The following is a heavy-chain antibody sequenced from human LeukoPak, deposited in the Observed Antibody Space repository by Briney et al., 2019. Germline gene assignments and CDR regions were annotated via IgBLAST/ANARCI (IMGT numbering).Heavy chain of an antibody. J-gene: IGHJ6*02. CDR1: GGTFSNYA. CDR2: IIPIFDTP. V-gene: IGHV1-69*13. CDR3: ARHDSRYDSDYYGMDV. D-gene: IGHD5-12*01. Sequence: GASVKVSCKASGGTFSNYAISWVRQAPGQGLEWMGGIIPIFDTPNYAERFQGRVTITADESTRTAYMELSSLRSDDTAVYFCARHDSRYDSDYYGMDVWGQGTTVTVSS.